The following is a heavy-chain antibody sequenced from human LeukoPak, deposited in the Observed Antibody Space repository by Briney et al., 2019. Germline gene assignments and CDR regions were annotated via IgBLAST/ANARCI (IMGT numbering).Heavy chain of an antibody. CDR1: GYTFTRYG. V-gene: IGHV1-18*01. CDR2: INAGNGNT. CDR3: ARDPGGPYYDYVWGSYQVFDY. Sequence: GASVKVSCKASGYTFTRYGINWVRQAPGQSLEWMGWINAGNGNTNYAQKLQGRVTMTTDTSTSTAYMELRSLRSDDTAVYYCARDPGGPYYDYVWGSYQVFDYWGQGTLVTVSS. J-gene: IGHJ4*02. D-gene: IGHD3-16*02.